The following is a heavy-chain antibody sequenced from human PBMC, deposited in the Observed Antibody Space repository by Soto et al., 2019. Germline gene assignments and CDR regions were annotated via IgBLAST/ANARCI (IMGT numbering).Heavy chain of an antibody. J-gene: IGHJ4*02. Sequence: EVQLVESGGGLVQPGGSLRLSCAASGLTFGSYTMHWVRQAPGKGLEYVSAISTNGDSTFYANAVKGRFTISRDNSKNTLYLQMGSLRAEDMGVYYCAREGLSRPRWVFDYCGQGTLVTASS. D-gene: IGHD2-15*01. CDR3: AREGLSRPRWVFDY. V-gene: IGHV3-64*01. CDR1: GLTFGSYT. CDR2: ISTNGDST.